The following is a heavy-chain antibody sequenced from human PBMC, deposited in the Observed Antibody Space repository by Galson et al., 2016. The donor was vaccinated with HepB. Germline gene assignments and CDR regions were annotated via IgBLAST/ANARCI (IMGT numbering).Heavy chain of an antibody. D-gene: IGHD2-15*01. J-gene: IGHJ6*02. CDR3: ARDLALQNFALFYYGMDV. CDR1: GFTFNSYT. Sequence: SLRLSCAASGFTFNSYTMHWVRQAPGKGLEWVALISNDGSKETFADSVKGRFTISRDNSKSTVYLQMNSLRAEDTAVYYCARDLALQNFALFYYGMDVWGRGTTVTVSS. CDR2: ISNDGSKE. V-gene: IGHV3-30-3*01.